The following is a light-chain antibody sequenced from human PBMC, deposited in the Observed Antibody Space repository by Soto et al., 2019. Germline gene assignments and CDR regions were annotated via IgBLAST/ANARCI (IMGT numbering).Light chain of an antibody. CDR1: QSVSSS. CDR2: DTS. Sequence: EIVVTQSPATLSVSPGERVTLSCRASQSVSSSLAWYQQRPGQAPRLLIYDTSTRAAGIAARFSGSGSGTEVTLTISSLEPEDYAVYYCQQRINWPVTFGPGTKVDIK. CDR3: QQRINWPVT. J-gene: IGKJ3*01. V-gene: IGKV3-11*01.